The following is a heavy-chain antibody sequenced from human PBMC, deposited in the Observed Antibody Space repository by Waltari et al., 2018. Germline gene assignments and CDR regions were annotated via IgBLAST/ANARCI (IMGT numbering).Heavy chain of an antibody. CDR3: AKSPHYSSGWYKDTEYFQH. J-gene: IGHJ1*01. D-gene: IGHD6-19*01. V-gene: IGHV3-23*03. CDR2: IYSGGSST. Sequence: EVQLLESGGGLVQPGGSLRLSCAASGFTFSSYAMSWVRQAPGKGLEWVSVIYSGGSSTSYADSVKGRFTISRDNSKNTLYLQMNSLRAEDTAVYYCAKSPHYSSGWYKDTEYFQHWGQGTLVTVSS. CDR1: GFTFSSYA.